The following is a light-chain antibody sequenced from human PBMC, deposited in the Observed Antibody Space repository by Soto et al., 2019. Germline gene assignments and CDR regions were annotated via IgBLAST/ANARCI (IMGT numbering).Light chain of an antibody. Sequence: QXVLTQPLPVSGASGQSVTISFSGSSSNIGAGYDVHWYQQFPGGAPKSLIFVNYNRPSGVPNRFSGSRSGSSASLAIAGLQPEDEAFYSCQAYDDGLSGSVFGTGTKVTDL. V-gene: IGLV1-40*01. CDR3: QAYDDGLSGSV. CDR2: VNY. CDR1: SSNIGAGYD. J-gene: IGLJ1*01.